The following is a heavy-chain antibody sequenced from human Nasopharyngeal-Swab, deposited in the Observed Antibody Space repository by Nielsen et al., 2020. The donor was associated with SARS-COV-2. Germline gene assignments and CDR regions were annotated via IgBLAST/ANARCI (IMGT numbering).Heavy chain of an antibody. CDR1: GFTSESYG. Sequence: GGSLRPSCEASGFTSESYGMTWVRQAPGKGIEWVSTISGSGDNTHYADSVRGRFTISRDNSQRTVFLQMTSLRAEDTALYYCAKDPSAAMDVWGKGTTVIGSS. J-gene: IGHJ6*03. CDR2: ISGSGDNT. D-gene: IGHD6-13*01. CDR3: AKDPSAAMDV. V-gene: IGHV3-23*01.